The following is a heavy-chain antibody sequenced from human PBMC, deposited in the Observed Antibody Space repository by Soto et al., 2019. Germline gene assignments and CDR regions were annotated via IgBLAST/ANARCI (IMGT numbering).Heavy chain of an antibody. CDR3: AGGIAARPLGY. J-gene: IGHJ4*02. Sequence: SETLSLTCTVSGGSVRSSTYYWGWIRQAPGKGLEWIASIYYSGRTHNNPALKSRVTISVDRSKNQFSLKLSSVTAADTAVYYCAGGIAARPLGYWGQGTLVTVS. CDR1: GGSVRSSTYY. D-gene: IGHD6-6*01. CDR2: IYYSGRT. V-gene: IGHV4-39*07.